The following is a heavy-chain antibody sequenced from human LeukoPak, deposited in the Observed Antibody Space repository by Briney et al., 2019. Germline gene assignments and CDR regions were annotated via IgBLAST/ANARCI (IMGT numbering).Heavy chain of an antibody. V-gene: IGHV4-30-2*01. Sequence: SQTLSLTCAVSGGSISSGGYSWSWIRQPPGKGLEWIGYIYHSGSTYYNPSLKSRVTISVDRSKNQSSLKLSSVTAADTAVYYCARFDLRFFDYWGQGTLVTVSS. D-gene: IGHD3-3*01. CDR1: GGSISSGGYS. CDR3: ARFDLRFFDY. CDR2: IYHSGST. J-gene: IGHJ4*02.